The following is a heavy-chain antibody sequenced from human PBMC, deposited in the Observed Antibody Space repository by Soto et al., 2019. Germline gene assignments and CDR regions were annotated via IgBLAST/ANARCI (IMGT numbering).Heavy chain of an antibody. CDR2: IWYDGSNK. CDR1: GFTFSSYG. D-gene: IGHD3-22*01. Sequence: GGSLRLSCAASGFTFSSYGMHWVRQAPGKGLEWVAVIWYDGSNKYYADSVKGRFTISRDNSKNTLYLQMNSLRAEDTAVYYCARDPAYYYDSSGFFDYWGQGTLVTVSS. CDR3: ARDPAYYYDSSGFFDY. J-gene: IGHJ4*02. V-gene: IGHV3-33*01.